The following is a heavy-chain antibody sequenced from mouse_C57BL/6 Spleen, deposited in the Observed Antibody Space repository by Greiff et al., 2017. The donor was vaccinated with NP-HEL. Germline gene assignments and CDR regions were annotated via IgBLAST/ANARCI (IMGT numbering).Heavy chain of an antibody. Sequence: EVMLVESGGGLVKPGGSLKLSCAASGFTFSSYAMSWVRQTPEKRLEWVATISDGGSYTYYPDNVKGRFTISRDNAKNNLYLQMSHLKSEDTAMYYCARDRSHYGSSSFAYWGQGTLVTVSA. V-gene: IGHV5-4*01. J-gene: IGHJ3*01. CDR2: ISDGGSYT. CDR3: ARDRSHYGSSSFAY. CDR1: GFTFSSYA. D-gene: IGHD1-1*01.